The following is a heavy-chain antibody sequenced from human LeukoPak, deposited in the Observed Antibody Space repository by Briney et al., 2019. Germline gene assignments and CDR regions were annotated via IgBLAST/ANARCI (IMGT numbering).Heavy chain of an antibody. Sequence: PSETLSLTCTVSGGSISSGDYYWSWIRQPPGKGLEWIGYIYYSGSTYYNPSFKSRVTISVDTSKNQFSLKLSSVTAADTAVYYCARGSPSRYSYGLDYWGQGTLVTVSS. D-gene: IGHD5-18*01. CDR1: GGSISSGDYY. CDR3: ARGSPSRYSYGLDY. V-gene: IGHV4-30-4*01. CDR2: IYYSGST. J-gene: IGHJ4*02.